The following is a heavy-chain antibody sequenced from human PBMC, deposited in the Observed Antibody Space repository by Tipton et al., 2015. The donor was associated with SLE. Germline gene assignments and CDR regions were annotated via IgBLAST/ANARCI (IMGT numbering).Heavy chain of an antibody. V-gene: IGHV1-18*04. CDR3: ARELRGNLRFLERAY. Sequence: QLVQSGAEVKKPGASVKVSCKASGYTFTSYGISWVRQAPGQGLEWMGWISTYNGNTNHAQKFQGRVTMTTDTSTSTAYMELRSLRSDDTAVYYFARELRGNLRFLERAYWGQGTLVTVSS. CDR1: GYTFTSYG. CDR2: ISTYNGNT. J-gene: IGHJ4*02. D-gene: IGHD3-3*01.